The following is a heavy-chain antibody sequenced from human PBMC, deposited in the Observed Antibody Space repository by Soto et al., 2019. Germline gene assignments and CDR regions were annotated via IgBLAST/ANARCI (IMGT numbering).Heavy chain of an antibody. V-gene: IGHV3-23*01. J-gene: IGHJ4*02. CDR1: GFTFSSYA. Sequence: PGGSLRLSCAASGFTFSSYAMSWVRQAPGKGLEWVSAISGSGGSTYYADSVKGRFTISRDNSKNTLYLQMNSLRAEDTAVYYCANVRQYDYVWGSYRYEGPSNYWGQGTLVTVSS. CDR3: ANVRQYDYVWGSYRYEGPSNY. D-gene: IGHD3-16*02. CDR2: ISGSGGST.